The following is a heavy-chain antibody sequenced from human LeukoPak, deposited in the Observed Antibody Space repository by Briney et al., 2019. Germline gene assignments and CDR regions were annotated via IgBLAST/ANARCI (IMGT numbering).Heavy chain of an antibody. J-gene: IGHJ6*02. CDR1: GGSISSSSYY. V-gene: IGHV4-39*01. CDR2: IYYSGST. D-gene: IGHD4-17*01. CDR3: ARGQHTVTTSPYYYYGMDV. Sequence: PSETLSLTCTVSGGSISSSSYYWGWIRQPPGKGLEWIGSIYYSGSTYYNPSLKSRVTISVDTSKNQFSLKLSSVTAADTAVYYCARGQHTVTTSPYYYYGMDVWGQGTTVTVSS.